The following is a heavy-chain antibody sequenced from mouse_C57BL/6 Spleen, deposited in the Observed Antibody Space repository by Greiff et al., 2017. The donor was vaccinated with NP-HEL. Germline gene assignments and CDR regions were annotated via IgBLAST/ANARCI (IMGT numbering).Heavy chain of an antibody. CDR2: IDPETGGT. V-gene: IGHV1-15*01. Sequence: QVQLQQSGAELVRPGASVTLSCKASGYTFTDYEMHWVKQTPVHGLEWIGAIDPETGGTAYNQKFKGKAILTADKSSSTAYMELRSLTSEDSAVYYCTRTVKHYYAMDYWGQGTSVTVSS. J-gene: IGHJ4*01. CDR1: GYTFTDYE. CDR3: TRTVKHYYAMDY.